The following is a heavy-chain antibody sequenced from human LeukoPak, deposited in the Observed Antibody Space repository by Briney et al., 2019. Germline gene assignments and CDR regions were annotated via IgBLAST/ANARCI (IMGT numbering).Heavy chain of an antibody. V-gene: IGHV3-23*01. CDR3: AKDTNKYSSSWYADY. J-gene: IGHJ4*02. D-gene: IGHD6-13*01. Sequence: PGGSLRLSCAASGFTFSSYAMSWVRQAPGKGLEWVSAISGSGGSTYYADSVKGRFTISRDNSKNTLYLQMNSLRAEDTAVYYCAKDTNKYSSSWYADYWGQGTLVTVSS. CDR2: ISGSGGST. CDR1: GFTFSSYA.